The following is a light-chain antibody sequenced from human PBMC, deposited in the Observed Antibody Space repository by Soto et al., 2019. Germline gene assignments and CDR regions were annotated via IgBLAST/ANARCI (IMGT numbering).Light chain of an antibody. Sequence: PGERVTPSCRASQSVSSSYLTWXQQXPGXXPXXLIYGASTRATSIPARFSGSGSGTDFTLTISSLQSEDCAVYYCQQYNNWWTFGQGTKVDIK. V-gene: IGKV3D-7*01. CDR1: QSVSSSY. CDR3: QQYNNWWT. CDR2: GAS. J-gene: IGKJ1*01.